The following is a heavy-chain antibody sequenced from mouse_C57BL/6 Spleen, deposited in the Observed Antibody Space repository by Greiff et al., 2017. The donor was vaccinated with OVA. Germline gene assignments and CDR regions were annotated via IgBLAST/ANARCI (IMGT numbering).Heavy chain of an antibody. D-gene: IGHD1-1*01. V-gene: IGHV5-17*01. Sequence: EVQLVESGGGLVKPGGSLKLSCAASGFTFSDYGMHWVRQAPEKGLEWVAYISSGSSTIYYADTVKGRFTISRDNAKNTLFLQMTSLRSEDTAMYYCARPGILTTVVANWYFDVWGTGTTVTVSS. CDR1: GFTFSDYG. CDR2: ISSGSSTI. J-gene: IGHJ1*03. CDR3: ARPGILTTVVANWYFDV.